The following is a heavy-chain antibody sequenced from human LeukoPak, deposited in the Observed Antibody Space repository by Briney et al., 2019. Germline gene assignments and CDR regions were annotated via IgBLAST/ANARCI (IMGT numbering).Heavy chain of an antibody. Sequence: SETLSLTCTVSGGSISSSSYYWGWIRQPPGKGLEWIGSIYYSGSTYYNSSLKSRVTISVDTSKNQFSLKLSSVTAADTAVYYCARLGYATANFDYWGQGTLVTVSS. CDR2: IYYSGST. CDR3: ARLGYATANFDY. CDR1: GGSISSSSYY. V-gene: IGHV4-39*01. D-gene: IGHD2-21*02. J-gene: IGHJ4*02.